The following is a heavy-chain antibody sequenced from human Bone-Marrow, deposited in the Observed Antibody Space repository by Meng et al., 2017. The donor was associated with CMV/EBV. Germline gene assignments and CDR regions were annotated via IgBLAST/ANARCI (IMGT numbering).Heavy chain of an antibody. Sequence: SETLSLTCTVSGSSISSTTYFWVWIRQPPGKGLEWIGSIFDSGSTYYAPSLKSRVTISLNTSKNHFSLKLSSVTAADTAVYYCARSRDDFWSGYPDAFDIWGQGTMVTVSS. CDR2: IFDSGST. V-gene: IGHV4-39*07. D-gene: IGHD3-3*01. J-gene: IGHJ3*02. CDR1: GSSISSTTYF. CDR3: ARSRDDFWSGYPDAFDI.